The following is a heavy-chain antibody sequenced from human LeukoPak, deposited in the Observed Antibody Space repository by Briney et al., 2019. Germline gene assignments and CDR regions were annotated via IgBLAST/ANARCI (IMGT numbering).Heavy chain of an antibody. Sequence: KPSETLSLTCAVSGGSISSGGYSWSWIRQPPGKGLEWIGYIYHSGSTYYNPSLKSRVTISVDRSKNQFSLKLSSVTAADTAVYYCALNYGDSPGGYFDYWGQGTLVTVSS. CDR1: GGSISSGGYS. CDR3: ALNYGDSPGGYFDY. J-gene: IGHJ4*02. D-gene: IGHD4-17*01. CDR2: IYHSGST. V-gene: IGHV4-30-2*01.